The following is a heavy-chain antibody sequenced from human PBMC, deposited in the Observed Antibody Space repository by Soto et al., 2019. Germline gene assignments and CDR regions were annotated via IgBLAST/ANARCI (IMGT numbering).Heavy chain of an antibody. V-gene: IGHV1-18*01. J-gene: IGHJ4*02. Sequence: QAPLVQSGAEVKKPGASVKVSCKASGYTFTSYGISWVRQAPGQGLEWMGWISAYNGNTNYAQKLQGRVTMTTDTSTSTAYMELRSLRSDDTAVYYCARDLLAQWLGLQGYWGQGTLVTVSS. CDR1: GYTFTSYG. D-gene: IGHD6-19*01. CDR3: ARDLLAQWLGLQGY. CDR2: ISAYNGNT.